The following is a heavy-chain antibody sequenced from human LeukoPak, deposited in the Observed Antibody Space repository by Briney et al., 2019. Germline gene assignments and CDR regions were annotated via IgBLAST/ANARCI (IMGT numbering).Heavy chain of an antibody. CDR2: IYKIGNT. CDR1: GLTVSNNY. CDR3: ARGLVVGGSGVWAFDI. D-gene: IGHD1-26*01. V-gene: IGHV3-66*01. J-gene: IGHJ3*02. Sequence: GVSLRLSCAASGLTVSNNYMTWVRQAPGKGLEWVSVIYKIGNTFYADFVKGRFTISRDNFRNTLYPQMNSLRAEDTALYYCARGLVVGGSGVWAFDIWGQGTMVAVSS.